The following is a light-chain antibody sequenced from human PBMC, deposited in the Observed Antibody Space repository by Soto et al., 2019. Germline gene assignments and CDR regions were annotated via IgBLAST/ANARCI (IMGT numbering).Light chain of an antibody. CDR1: SSNIGAGYD. CDR3: QSYDSSLSVV. J-gene: IGLJ2*01. CDR2: GNS. Sequence: QSVLTQPPSVSGAPGQRVTISCTGRSSNIGAGYDVHWYQQLPGTAPKLLIYGNSNRPSGVPDRFSASKSGTSVSLAITGLQADDEADYYCQSYDSSLSVVFGGGTKL. V-gene: IGLV1-40*01.